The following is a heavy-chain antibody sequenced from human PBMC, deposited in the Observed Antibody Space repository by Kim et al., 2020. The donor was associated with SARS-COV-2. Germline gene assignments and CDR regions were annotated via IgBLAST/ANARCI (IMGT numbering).Heavy chain of an antibody. CDR3: ARVGVPYQGSYYYYGMDV. D-gene: IGHD2-2*01. CDR1: GGTFSSYA. V-gene: IGHV1-69*13. Sequence: SVKVSCKASGGTFSSYAISWVRQAPGQGLEWMGGIIPIFGTANYAQKFQGRVTITADESTSTAYMELSSLRSEDTAVYYCARVGVPYQGSYYYYGMDVWGQGTTVTVYS. CDR2: IIPIFGTA. J-gene: IGHJ6*02.